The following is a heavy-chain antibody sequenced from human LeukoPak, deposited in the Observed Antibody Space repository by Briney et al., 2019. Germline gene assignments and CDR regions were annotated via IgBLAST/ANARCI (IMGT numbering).Heavy chain of an antibody. J-gene: IGHJ5*02. CDR2: IYYSGST. Sequence: SETLSLTCTVSGGSTSSSSYYWGWIRQPPGKGLEWIGSIYYSGSTYYNPSLKSRVTISVDTSKNQFSLKLSSVTAADTAVYYCARGIDMVRGVKSWFDPWGQGTLVTVSS. D-gene: IGHD3-10*01. V-gene: IGHV4-39*01. CDR1: GGSTSSSSYY. CDR3: ARGIDMVRGVKSWFDP.